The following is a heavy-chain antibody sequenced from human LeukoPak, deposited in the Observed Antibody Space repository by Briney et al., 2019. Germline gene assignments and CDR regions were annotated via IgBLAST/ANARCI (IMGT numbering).Heavy chain of an antibody. D-gene: IGHD1-1*01. CDR1: GASISSFY. CDR2: IDYSGSI. J-gene: IGHJ4*02. V-gene: IGHV4-59*01. Sequence: PSETLSLTCTVSGASISSFYWSWIRQPPGKGLEWIGNIDYSGSINYNPSLESRVTISVDTSKNQFSLQLRSVTAADTAVYYCARGAWKFANWGQGTLVAVSS. CDR3: ARGAWKFAN.